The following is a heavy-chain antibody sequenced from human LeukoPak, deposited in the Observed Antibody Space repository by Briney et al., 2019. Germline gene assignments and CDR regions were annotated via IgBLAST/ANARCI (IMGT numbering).Heavy chain of an antibody. D-gene: IGHD6-6*01. V-gene: IGHV3-30*02. J-gene: IGHJ4*02. Sequence: GGSLRFSCAASGFTFSSYGMHWVRQAPGKGLEWVAFIRYDGSNKYYADSVKGRFTISRDNSKNTLYLQMNSLRAEDTAVYYCAKVNRAARPYYFDYWGQGTLVTVSS. CDR1: GFTFSSYG. CDR2: IRYDGSNK. CDR3: AKVNRAARPYYFDY.